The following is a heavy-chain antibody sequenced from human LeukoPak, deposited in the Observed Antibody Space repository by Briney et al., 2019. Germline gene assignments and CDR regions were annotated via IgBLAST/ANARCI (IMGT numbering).Heavy chain of an antibody. V-gene: IGHV1-46*03. Sequence: ASVKVSCKASGYTFTSYYMHWVRQAPGQGLEWMGIINPSGGSTNYAQKLQGRVTMTRDTSTSTVYMELSSLRSEDTAVYYCASIRYDYDFWSGYYRRDAFDIWGQGTMVTVSS. CDR3: ASIRYDYDFWSGYYRRDAFDI. J-gene: IGHJ3*02. D-gene: IGHD3-3*01. CDR2: INPSGGST. CDR1: GYTFTSYY.